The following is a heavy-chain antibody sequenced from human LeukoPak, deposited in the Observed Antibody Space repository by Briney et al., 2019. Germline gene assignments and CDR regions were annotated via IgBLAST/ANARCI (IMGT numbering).Heavy chain of an antibody. CDR3: ARDLVVVVPAAPWGYYYYGMDV. D-gene: IGHD2-2*01. Sequence: GASVKVSCKASGGTFSSYAISWVRQAPGQGLEWMGRIIPILGIANYAQKFQGRVTITADKSTSTAYMELSSLRSEDTAVYYCARDLVVVVPAAPWGYYYYGMDVWGQGTTVTVSS. J-gene: IGHJ6*02. CDR2: IIPILGIA. V-gene: IGHV1-69*04. CDR1: GGTFSSYA.